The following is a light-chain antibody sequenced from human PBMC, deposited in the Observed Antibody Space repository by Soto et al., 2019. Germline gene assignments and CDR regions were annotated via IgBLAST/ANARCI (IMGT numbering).Light chain of an antibody. CDR2: DAS. CDR3: QQSNDLVS. V-gene: IGKV1-33*01. J-gene: IGKJ5*01. Sequence: DIHMTQSPSSLSASVGDRVTITCQASQDINNYVNWYQQKPGKAPKLLIFDASTLKTGVPSRFSGSGSGTDFSFTISSLQPEDIATYYCQQSNDLVSFGQGTRLEIK. CDR1: QDINNY.